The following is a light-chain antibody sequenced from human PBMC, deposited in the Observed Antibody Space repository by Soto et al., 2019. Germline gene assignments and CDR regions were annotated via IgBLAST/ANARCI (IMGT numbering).Light chain of an antibody. CDR2: GAT. CDR3: LQYNHYPPT. V-gene: IGKV1-17*01. J-gene: IGKJ1*01. CDR1: QGIKNE. Sequence: DIQMTQSPSSLSASVGDRVTITCRASQGIKNELGWYQQKSGLAPKRLIFGATTLQSGVPSRFSGSASGTDFSLITSSLQPEDFATYYCLQYNHYPPTFGQGT.